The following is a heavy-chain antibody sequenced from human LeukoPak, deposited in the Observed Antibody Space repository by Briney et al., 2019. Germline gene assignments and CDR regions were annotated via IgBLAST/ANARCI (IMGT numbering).Heavy chain of an antibody. D-gene: IGHD2-2*01. CDR3: AKAKGRSGRIVVVPAATYDY. J-gene: IGHJ4*02. Sequence: GGSLRLSCAASGFTFSSYAMHWVRQAPGKGLEWVAVISYDGSNKYYADSVKGRFTISRDNSKNTLYLQMNSLRAEDTAVYYCAKAKGRSGRIVVVPAATYDYWGQGTLVTVSS. CDR2: ISYDGSNK. CDR1: GFTFSSYA. V-gene: IGHV3-30-3*01.